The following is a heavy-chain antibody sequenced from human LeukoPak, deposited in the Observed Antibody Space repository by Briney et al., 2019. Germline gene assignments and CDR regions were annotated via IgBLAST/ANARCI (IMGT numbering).Heavy chain of an antibody. J-gene: IGHJ4*02. CDR2: ISNDAYNK. Sequence: QSGGSLRLSCAASGFTFSTYAMHWVRQAPGKGLEWVAVISNDAYNKYYADSVKGRFTISRDNSKNTLYLQMNSLRPEDTAMYYCSRDFSGASRIDYWGQGTLATASS. D-gene: IGHD4/OR15-4a*01. CDR3: SRDFSGASRIDY. CDR1: GFTFSTYA. V-gene: IGHV3-30-3*01.